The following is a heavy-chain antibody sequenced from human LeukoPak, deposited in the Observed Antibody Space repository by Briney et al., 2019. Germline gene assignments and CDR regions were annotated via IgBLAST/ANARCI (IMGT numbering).Heavy chain of an antibody. J-gene: IGHJ4*02. CDR3: ARDVMALAGTLGFDC. Sequence: GGSLRLSCVAYGFTFVSFGMHWVRQAPGKGLDWVAVIAYDGSDENYADSVKGRFTISRDNFKNTLYLQMNSLGPEDTAMYYCARDVMALAGTLGFDCWGQGALVTVSS. CDR2: IAYDGSDE. D-gene: IGHD6-19*01. CDR1: GFTFVSFG. V-gene: IGHV3-30*04.